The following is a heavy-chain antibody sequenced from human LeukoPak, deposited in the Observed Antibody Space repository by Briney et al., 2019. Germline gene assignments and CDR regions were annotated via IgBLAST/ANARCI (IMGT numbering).Heavy chain of an antibody. CDR1: GFTFSSYA. D-gene: IGHD4-17*01. V-gene: IGHV3-23*01. CDR2: ISGSGDRT. Sequence: GGSLRLSCAASGFTFSSYAMSWVRQAPGKGLEWVSVISGSGDRTYYADSVKGRFTISRDNSKNTLYLQMNSLRAEDTAVYYCAKDDRGGDYDYGDYVSAFDIWGQGTMVTVSS. J-gene: IGHJ3*02. CDR3: AKDDRGGDYDYGDYVSAFDI.